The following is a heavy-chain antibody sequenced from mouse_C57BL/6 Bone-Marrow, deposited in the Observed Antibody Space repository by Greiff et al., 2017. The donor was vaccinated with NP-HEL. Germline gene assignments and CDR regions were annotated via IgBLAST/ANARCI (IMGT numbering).Heavy chain of an antibody. V-gene: IGHV1-53*01. D-gene: IGHD1-2*01. Sequence: QVQLQQSGTELVKPGASVKLSCKASGYTYTSYWMHWVKQRPGQGLEWIGNINPSNGGTNYNEKFKSKATLTVDKSSSTAYMQLSSLTSEDSAVYYCASHDYGPYYFDYWGQGTTLTVSS. CDR2: INPSNGGT. J-gene: IGHJ2*01. CDR1: GYTYTSYW. CDR3: ASHDYGPYYFDY.